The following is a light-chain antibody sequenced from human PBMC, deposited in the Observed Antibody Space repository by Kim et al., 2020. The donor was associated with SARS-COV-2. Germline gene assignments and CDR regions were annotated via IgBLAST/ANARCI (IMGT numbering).Light chain of an antibody. Sequence: SASVGDRVTITCRATQSLSNSLAWYQQKPGEAPKLLIYKASTAVTGVSSRFSGTGSGTEFTLTINNLQPEDFATYHCQQYESYPLTLGQGTRLEIK. CDR3: QQYESYPLT. CDR1: QSLSNS. J-gene: IGKJ5*01. CDR2: KAS. V-gene: IGKV1-5*03.